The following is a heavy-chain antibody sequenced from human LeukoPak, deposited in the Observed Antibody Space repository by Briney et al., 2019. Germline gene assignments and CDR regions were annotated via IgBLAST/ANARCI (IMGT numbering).Heavy chain of an antibody. Sequence: GASVKVSCKASGYTFTSYGISWVRQAPGQGLEWMGWISAYNGNTNYTQKIQGRVTMTTDTSTSTAYMELRSLRSDDTAVYYCARGELHYDSSGYSFDYWGQGTLVTVSS. CDR3: ARGELHYDSSGYSFDY. D-gene: IGHD3-22*01. CDR1: GYTFTSYG. J-gene: IGHJ4*02. V-gene: IGHV1-18*01. CDR2: ISAYNGNT.